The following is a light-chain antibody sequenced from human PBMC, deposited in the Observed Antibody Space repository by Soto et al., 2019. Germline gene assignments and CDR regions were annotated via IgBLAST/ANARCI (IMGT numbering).Light chain of an antibody. Sequence: QSALTQPASVSGSPGQSITISCTGTSSDVGNYNLVSWYQQHPGKAPKLMIYEVSRRPSGVSNRFSGSKSGNTASLTISGLQTEDEADYYCSSYGGSSTLLGGGTKLTVL. CDR2: EVS. CDR3: SSYGGSSTL. V-gene: IGLV2-23*01. J-gene: IGLJ2*01. CDR1: SSDVGNYNL.